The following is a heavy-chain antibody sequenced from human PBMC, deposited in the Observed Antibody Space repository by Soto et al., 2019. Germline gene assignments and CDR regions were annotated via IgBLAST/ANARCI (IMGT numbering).Heavy chain of an antibody. CDR2: VSASGLNT. CDR1: GFTFSTYA. CDR3: ANDRPRRTSGYFFDY. V-gene: IGHV3-23*01. D-gene: IGHD1-1*01. J-gene: IGHJ4*02. Sequence: EVQLLESGGKLVQPGGSLTLSCAASGFTFSTYAMAWVRQAPGKGLEWVSGVSASGLNTDYADPVKGRFYISRDNSKNTLSLPMNRLRAEDTALYYCANDRPRRTSGYFFDYWCQGTPVTVSS.